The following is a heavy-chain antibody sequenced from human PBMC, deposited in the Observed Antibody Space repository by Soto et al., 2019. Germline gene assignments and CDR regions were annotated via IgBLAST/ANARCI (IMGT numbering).Heavy chain of an antibody. J-gene: IGHJ4*02. D-gene: IGHD3-16*01. V-gene: IGHV1-69*02. CDR1: GGTFSSYT. Sequence: ASVKVSCKASGGTFSSYTISWVRQAPGQGLEWMGRIIPILGIANYAQKFQGRVTITADKSTSTAYMELSSLRSEDTAVYYCARAGRGSGPLDYWGQGTLVTVSS. CDR3: ARAGRGSGPLDY. CDR2: IIPILGIA.